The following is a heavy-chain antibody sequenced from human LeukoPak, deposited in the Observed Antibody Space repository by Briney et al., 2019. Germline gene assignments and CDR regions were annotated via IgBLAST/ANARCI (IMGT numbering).Heavy chain of an antibody. CDR3: AKDTPVAGYDY. CDR1: GVTIISYC. J-gene: IGHJ4*02. V-gene: IGHV3-7*01. D-gene: IGHD1-1*01. CDR2: IKEDGSEK. Sequence: PSETLSLSCTASGVTIISYCRSWVRQAPGKGLEWVANIKEDGSEKYYVDSVKGRFTISRDNAKNSLYLQMNSLRADDTAVYYCAKDTPVAGYDYWGQGTLVTVSS.